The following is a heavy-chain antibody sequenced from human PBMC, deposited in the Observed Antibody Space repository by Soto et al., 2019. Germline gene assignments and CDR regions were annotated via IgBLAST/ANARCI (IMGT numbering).Heavy chain of an antibody. CDR2: IYPGDSDT. J-gene: IGHJ6*02. CDR3: ARVYCSGGSGRCNYYYYGMDV. D-gene: IGHD2-15*01. CDR1: GYSFTSYW. Sequence: GESLKISCKGSGYSFTSYWIGWVRQMPGKGLEWMGIIYPGDSDTRYSPSFQGQVTISADKSISTAYLQWSSLKASDTAVYYCARVYCSGGSGRCNYYYYGMDVWGQGTTVTVSS. V-gene: IGHV5-51*01.